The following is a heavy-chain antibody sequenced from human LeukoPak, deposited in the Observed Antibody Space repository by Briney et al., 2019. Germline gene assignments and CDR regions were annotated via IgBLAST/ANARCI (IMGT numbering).Heavy chain of an antibody. Sequence: RGSLRLSCTPSGISFNNYPMSWVRPAPGEGVEWVSTSSGRGDVTYYADSVRGRFTISRDNSKNTLFLQMNILTAEDTAVYYCANTLLCSSGWDYWGQGTLVTVPS. CDR1: GISFNNYP. V-gene: IGHV3-23*01. CDR2: SSGRGDVT. CDR3: ANTLLCSSGWDY. J-gene: IGHJ4*02. D-gene: IGHD6-19*01.